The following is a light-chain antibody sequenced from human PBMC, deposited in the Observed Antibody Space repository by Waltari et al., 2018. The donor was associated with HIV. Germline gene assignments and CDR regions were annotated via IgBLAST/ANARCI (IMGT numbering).Light chain of an antibody. CDR1: L. CDR2: GAS. CDR3: QQYGSSPRYT. Sequence: EIVLTQSPGTLSLSPGERATLSCRASLLIYGASNRATGIPARFSGSGSGTDFTLTINKLEPEDFAVYYCQQYGSSPRYTFGQGTKLELK. J-gene: IGKJ2*01. V-gene: IGKV3-20*01.